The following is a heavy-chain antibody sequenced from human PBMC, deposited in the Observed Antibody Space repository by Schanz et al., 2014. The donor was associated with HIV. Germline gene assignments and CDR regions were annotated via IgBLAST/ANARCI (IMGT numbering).Heavy chain of an antibody. CDR1: GFNFNNYA. CDR2: ISESGGRT. J-gene: IGHJ4*02. Sequence: EVQLLESGGGLEQPGGSLRLSCAASGFNFNNYAMTWVRQAPGKGLECVSSISESGGRTYYADSVNGRFTISRDNSKNTLYLQMTTLRIDDTAVYYCAKPEYDSRGNSQSHFDYWGQGTLVTVSS. D-gene: IGHD3-22*01. V-gene: IGHV3-23*01. CDR3: AKPEYDSRGNSQSHFDY.